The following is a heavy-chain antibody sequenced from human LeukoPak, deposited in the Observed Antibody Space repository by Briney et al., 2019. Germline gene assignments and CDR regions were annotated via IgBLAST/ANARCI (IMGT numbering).Heavy chain of an antibody. CDR1: GGSITNYY. V-gene: IGHV4-59*01. J-gene: IGHJ4*02. Sequence: SETLSLTCTVSGGSITNYYWSWIRQPPGKGLEWIANIRYSGTTNYNPSLSSRVTISVDTPKNQFSLKLSSVTAADTAVYYCARGSDWDYWGQGTLVTVSS. D-gene: IGHD2-21*01. CDR2: IRYSGTT. CDR3: ARGSDWDY.